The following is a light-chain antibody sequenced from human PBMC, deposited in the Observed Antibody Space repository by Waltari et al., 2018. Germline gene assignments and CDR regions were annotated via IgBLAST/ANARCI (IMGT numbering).Light chain of an antibody. CDR3: LLSFSGVHAV. CDR2: DSN. V-gene: IGLV7-46*01. J-gene: IGLJ7*01. CDR1: TGAVTSGHY. Sequence: QAVVTQEPSLTVSPGGTVTLTCGSSTGAVTSGHYPYWFQQRPGQAPTTLVYDSNNKHSWPPSRFSASRLGGKAALTLSGAQPEDEADYYCLLSFSGVHAVFGGGTHLTVL.